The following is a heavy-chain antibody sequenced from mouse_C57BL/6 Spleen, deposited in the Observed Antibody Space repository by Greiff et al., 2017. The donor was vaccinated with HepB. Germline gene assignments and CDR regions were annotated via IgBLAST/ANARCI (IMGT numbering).Heavy chain of an antibody. J-gene: IGHJ2*01. D-gene: IGHD2-3*01. CDR3: ATDGYYNFDY. CDR2: ISSGSSTI. CDR1: GFTFSDYG. Sequence: EVQLVESGGGLVKPGGSLKLSCAASGFTFSDYGMHWVRQAPEKGLEWVAYISSGSSTIYYADTVKGRFTISRDNAKNTLFLQMTSLRSEDTAMYYCATDGYYNFDYWGQGTTLTVSS. V-gene: IGHV5-17*01.